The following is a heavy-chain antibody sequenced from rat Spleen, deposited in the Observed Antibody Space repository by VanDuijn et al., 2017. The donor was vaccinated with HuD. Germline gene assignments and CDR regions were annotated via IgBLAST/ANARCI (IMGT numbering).Heavy chain of an antibody. CDR2: ISYDGDSI. J-gene: IGHJ3*01. Sequence: EVQLVETGGGLVQPGRSMKLSCAASGFPFSDYGVAWVLQAPTKGLEWVASISYDGDSIYYRDSVKGRFTISRDNAKSTLYLQMDSLRSEDTATYYCTSHGARVSRFAYWGQGTLVTVSS. V-gene: IGHV5-20*01. CDR1: GFPFSDYG. D-gene: IGHD1-4*01. CDR3: TSHGARVSRFAY.